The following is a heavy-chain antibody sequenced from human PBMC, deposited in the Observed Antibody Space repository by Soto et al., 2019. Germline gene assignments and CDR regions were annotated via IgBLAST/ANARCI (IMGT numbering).Heavy chain of an antibody. Sequence: QLQLQESGSGLVKPSQTLSLTCAVSGGSISSGGYSWSWFRQLPGKGLEWIGYIYHNRNTYYNPSLKSRVTISVDRSKNQFSLKLSSVTAADTAMYYCARVPSPWGQGTLVTVSS. J-gene: IGHJ5*02. CDR2: IYHNRNT. CDR3: ARVPSP. CDR1: GGSISSGGYS. V-gene: IGHV4-30-2*01.